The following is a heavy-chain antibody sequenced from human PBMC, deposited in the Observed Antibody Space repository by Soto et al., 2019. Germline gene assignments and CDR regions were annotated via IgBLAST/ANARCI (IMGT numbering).Heavy chain of an antibody. CDR1: GFTFTSSA. D-gene: IGHD2-15*01. V-gene: IGHV1-58*01. CDR3: AAGGWFSSQTDYYYYYGMDV. J-gene: IGHJ6*02. CDR2: IVVGSGNT. Sequence: SVKVSCKASGFTFTSSAVQWVRQARGQRLEWIGWIVVGSGNTNYAQKFQERVTITRDMSTSTAYMELSSLRSEDAAVYYCAAGGWFSSQTDYYYYYGMDVWGQGTTVTVSS.